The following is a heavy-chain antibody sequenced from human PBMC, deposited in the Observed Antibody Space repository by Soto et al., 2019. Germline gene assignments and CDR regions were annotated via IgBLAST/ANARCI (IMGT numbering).Heavy chain of an antibody. V-gene: IGHV1-18*04. J-gene: IGHJ3*01. CDR1: GYTFTNYG. CDR3: ARGGCNYGPGAFDL. D-gene: IGHD4-4*01. CDR2: ISAYNGKT. Sequence: QVQLVQSGTEVKTPGASVKVSCHASGYTFTNYGINWVRQAPGQGLEWMAWISAYNGKTHHSPFVQARVTMPTDTSRRTSYTELAGLRSDDSDVYYCARGGCNYGPGAFDLWGHGTMLTVSS.